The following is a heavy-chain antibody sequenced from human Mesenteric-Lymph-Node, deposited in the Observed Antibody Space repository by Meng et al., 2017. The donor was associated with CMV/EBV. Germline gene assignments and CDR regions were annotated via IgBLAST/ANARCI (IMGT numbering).Heavy chain of an antibody. CDR3: AKDRGYGSEWLRSPEKYYGLDV. J-gene: IGHJ6*02. CDR1: GITFSSYA. CDR2: ISGSGDST. D-gene: IGHD5-12*01. V-gene: IGHV3-23*01. Sequence: GGSLRLSCAVSGITFSSYAMRWVRQAPGKGLEWVSGISGSGDSTQYADSVKGRFTISRDNSKNTLYLQMNSLRADDTAVYYCAKDRGYGSEWLRSPEKYYGLDVWGQGTTVTVSS.